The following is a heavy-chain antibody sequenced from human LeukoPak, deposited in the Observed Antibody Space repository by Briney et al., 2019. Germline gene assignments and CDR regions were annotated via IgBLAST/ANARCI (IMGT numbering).Heavy chain of an antibody. Sequence: GASVTLTCKASGYTFSGYYIHWGRQSPGQGLGGMGWINPNSGGTNYVPKFQGRVTMTRDPSISTAHMELSRLRSDDTAVYYCPRGTDPYSSRWYWLDPWGQETLLTVSS. CDR3: PRGTDPYSSRWYWLDP. D-gene: IGHD6-13*01. CDR1: GYTFSGYY. J-gene: IGHJ5*02. V-gene: IGHV1-2*02. CDR2: INPNSGGT.